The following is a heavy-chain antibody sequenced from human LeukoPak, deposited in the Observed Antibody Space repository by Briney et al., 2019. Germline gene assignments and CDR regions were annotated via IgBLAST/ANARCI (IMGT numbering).Heavy chain of an antibody. V-gene: IGHV4-34*01. D-gene: IGHD2-2*02. CDR3: ARRREYQLLYGFDY. Sequence: SQTLSLTCAVYGGSFSGYYWSWIRQPPGKGLERIGEINHSRSTNSNPSLKSRVTISVDTSKNQFSLKLSSVTAADTAVYYCARRREYQLLYGFDYWGQGTLVTVSS. J-gene: IGHJ4*02. CDR1: GGSFSGYY. CDR2: INHSRST.